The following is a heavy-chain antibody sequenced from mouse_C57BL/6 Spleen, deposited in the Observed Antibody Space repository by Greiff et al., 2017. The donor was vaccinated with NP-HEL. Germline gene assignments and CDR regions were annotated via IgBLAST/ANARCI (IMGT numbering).Heavy chain of an antibody. CDR3: APNWDDFDY. CDR1: GYTFTIYW. D-gene: IGHD4-1*01. J-gene: IGHJ2*01. Sequence: QVQLKQPGAELVKPGASVKLSCKASGYTFTIYWMHWVKQRPGQGLEWIGMIHPNSGSTNYNEKFKSKATLTVDKSSSTAYMQLSSLTSEDSAVYYCAPNWDDFDYWGQGTTLTVSS. CDR2: IHPNSGST. V-gene: IGHV1-64*01.